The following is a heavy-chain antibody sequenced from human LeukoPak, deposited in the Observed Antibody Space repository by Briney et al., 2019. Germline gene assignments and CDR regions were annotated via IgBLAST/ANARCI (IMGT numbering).Heavy chain of an antibody. Sequence: GRPLRLSCAASGSTFDDYPMHWVRQAPGKGLEGVSGTSWNSGSIGYADSVKGRFTISRDNAKNSLYLQMNSLRAEDTALYYCAKEPRGAAAGTFDYWGQGTLVTVSS. CDR1: GSTFDDYP. CDR3: AKEPRGAAAGTFDY. CDR2: TSWNSGSI. J-gene: IGHJ4*02. D-gene: IGHD6-13*01. V-gene: IGHV3-9*01.